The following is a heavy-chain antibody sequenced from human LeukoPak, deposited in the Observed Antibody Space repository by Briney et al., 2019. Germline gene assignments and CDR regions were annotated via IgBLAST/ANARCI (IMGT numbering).Heavy chain of an antibody. CDR3: ARRGQYCSSTSCYSFDY. V-gene: IGHV4-39*01. Sequence: PSETLSLTCTVSGGSISSSSYYWGWIRQPPGKGLEWIGSIYYSGSNYYNPSLKSRVTISVDTSKNQFSLKLSSVTAADTAVYYCARRGQYCSSTSCYSFDYWGQGTLVTVSS. D-gene: IGHD2-2*01. CDR2: IYYSGSN. CDR1: GGSISSSSYY. J-gene: IGHJ4*02.